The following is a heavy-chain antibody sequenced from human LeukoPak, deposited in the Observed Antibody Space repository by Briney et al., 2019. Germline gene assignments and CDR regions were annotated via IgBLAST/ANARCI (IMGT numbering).Heavy chain of an antibody. J-gene: IGHJ3*02. CDR1: GFSFSAYA. CDR2: ISGSGAST. V-gene: IGHV3-23*01. CDR3: AKDIVIVPAASYAFDI. D-gene: IGHD2-2*01. Sequence: PGGSLRLSCAASGFSFSAYAMSWVRQAPGKGLEWVSVISGSGASTYYADSVKGRFIISRDNSKNTLYLQTNSLRAEDTAVYYCAKDIVIVPAASYAFDIWGQGTMVIVSS.